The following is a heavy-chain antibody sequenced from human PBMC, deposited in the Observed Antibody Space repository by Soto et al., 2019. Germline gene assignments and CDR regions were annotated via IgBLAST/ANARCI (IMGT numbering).Heavy chain of an antibody. CDR1: GGTFSSYA. CDR2: IIPIFGTA. V-gene: IGHV1-69*01. J-gene: IGHJ4*02. D-gene: IGHD2-15*01. CDR3: ARYCSGGSCDYPYFDY. Sequence: QVQLVQSGAEVKKPGSSVKVSCKASGGTFSSYAISWVRQAPGQGLEWMGGIIPIFGTANYAQKFQGRVRITADESTSTAYMELSSLRSEDTAVYYCARYCSGGSCDYPYFDYWGQGTLVTVSS.